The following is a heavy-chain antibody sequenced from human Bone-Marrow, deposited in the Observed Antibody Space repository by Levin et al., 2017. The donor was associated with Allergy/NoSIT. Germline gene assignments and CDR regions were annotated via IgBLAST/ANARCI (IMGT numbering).Heavy chain of an antibody. D-gene: IGHD5-12*01. Sequence: ASVKVSCKTSGYTFTSFDINWVRQATGQGLEWMGWMYPNSDNAGYAQKFQGRVTMTRNTSISTAYMELTSLRSEDTAIYYCARGELGSGYLFDYWGQGTLVTVSS. CDR1: GYTFTSFD. J-gene: IGHJ4*02. V-gene: IGHV1-8*01. CDR2: MYPNSDNA. CDR3: ARGELGSGYLFDY.